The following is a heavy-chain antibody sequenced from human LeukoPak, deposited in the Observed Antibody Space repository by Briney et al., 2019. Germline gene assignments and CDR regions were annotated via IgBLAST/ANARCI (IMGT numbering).Heavy chain of an antibody. Sequence: GGSLRLSCAASGFTFSSYAMSWVRQAPGKGLEWVSAISGSGGSTYYADSVKGRFTISRDNSKNTLYLQMNSLRAEDTAVYYCAKDGSGRDESYYFDYWGQGTLVTVSS. CDR2: ISGSGGST. D-gene: IGHD3-10*01. V-gene: IGHV3-23*01. CDR1: GFTFSSYA. CDR3: AKDGSGRDESYYFDY. J-gene: IGHJ4*02.